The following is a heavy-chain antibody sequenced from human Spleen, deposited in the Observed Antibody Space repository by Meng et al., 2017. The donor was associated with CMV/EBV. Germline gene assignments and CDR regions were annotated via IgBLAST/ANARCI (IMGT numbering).Heavy chain of an antibody. CDR3: ASGSGSEKYFDY. CDR1: GYTFSRYG. CDR2: ISTHSRNT. V-gene: IGHV1-18*01. J-gene: IGHJ4*02. D-gene: IGHD3-10*01. Sequence: CKASGYTFSRYGITWVRQAPGQGFEWMGWISTHSRNTKYAQRVQGRVTLTTDTSTSTAYMELRSLKSDDTAVYYCASGSGSEKYFDYWGQGTLVTVSS.